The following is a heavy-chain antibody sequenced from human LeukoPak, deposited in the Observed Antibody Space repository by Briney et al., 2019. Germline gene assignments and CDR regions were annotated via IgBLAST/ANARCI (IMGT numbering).Heavy chain of an antibody. V-gene: IGHV1-18*01. CDR3: ARDRGVGATTYFDY. CDR2: ISAYNGNT. D-gene: IGHD1-26*01. CDR1: GGTFSSYG. J-gene: IGHJ4*02. Sequence: ASVKVSCKASGGTFSSYGISWVRQAPGQGLEWMGWISAYNGNTKYAQKLQGRVTMTTDTSTSTAYMELRSLRSDDTAVYYCARDRGVGATTYFDYWGQGTLVTVSS.